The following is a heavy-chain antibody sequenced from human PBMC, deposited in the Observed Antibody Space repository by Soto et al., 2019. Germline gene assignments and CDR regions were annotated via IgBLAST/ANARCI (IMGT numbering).Heavy chain of an antibody. CDR1: GFTFSSFA. V-gene: IGHV3-23*01. J-gene: IGHJ4*02. CDR2: IGSRGDST. CDR3: AKDLIYGYNSGRPFDS. D-gene: IGHD6-19*01. Sequence: VQLLESGGGLVQPGGSLRLSCAAPGFTFSSFAMSWVRQAPGKGLEWVSAIGSRGDSTYYADSVKGRFTISRDNSKNTLYLQMNSLRAEDTAVYYCAKDLIYGYNSGRPFDSWGQGTLVTVSS.